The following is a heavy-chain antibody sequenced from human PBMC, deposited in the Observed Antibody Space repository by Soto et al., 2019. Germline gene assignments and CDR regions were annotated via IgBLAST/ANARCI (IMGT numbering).Heavy chain of an antibody. CDR1: SGSISSYY. D-gene: IGHD1-20*01. Sequence: PSETLSLTCTVSSGSISSYYWSWIRQPPGKGLEWIGYIYYSGSTNYNPSLKSRVTISVDTSENQFSLKLSSVTAADTAVYYCARSGYKRTFDYWGQGTTVTVSS. J-gene: IGHJ4*03. CDR2: IYYSGST. CDR3: ARSGYKRTFDY. V-gene: IGHV4-59*01.